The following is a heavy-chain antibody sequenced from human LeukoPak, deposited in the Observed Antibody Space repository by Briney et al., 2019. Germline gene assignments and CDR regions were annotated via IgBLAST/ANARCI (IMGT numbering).Heavy chain of an antibody. CDR1: GGSFSGYY. CDR2: INHSGNT. V-gene: IGHV4-34*01. J-gene: IGHJ4*02. Sequence: SETLSLTCAVYGGSFSGYYWSWIRQPPGKGLEWIGEINHSGNTNYNPSLKSRVTISVDTSKNQFSLKLSSVTAADTAVYYCARRSGGVFDYWGQGTLVTVSS. CDR3: ARRSGGVFDY.